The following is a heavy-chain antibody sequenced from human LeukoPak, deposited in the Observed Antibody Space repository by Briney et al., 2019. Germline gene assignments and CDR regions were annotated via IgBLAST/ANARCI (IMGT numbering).Heavy chain of an antibody. D-gene: IGHD2-2*01. J-gene: IGHJ4*02. V-gene: IGHV3-74*01. Sequence: GGSLRLSCVASGFTFSSYWMYWVRQAPGKGLVWVSRIKSDGSSTTYADSVKGRFTISRDNAKNTLYLQMNSLRAEGTAVYYCARAYASRLDYWGQGTLVTVSS. CDR1: GFTFSSYW. CDR3: ARAYASRLDY. CDR2: IKSDGSST.